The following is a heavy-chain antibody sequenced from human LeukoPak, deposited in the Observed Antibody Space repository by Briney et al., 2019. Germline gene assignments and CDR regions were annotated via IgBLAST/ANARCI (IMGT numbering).Heavy chain of an antibody. Sequence: GASVKVSCKASGYTFTSYDINWVRQATGQGLEWMGWMNPNSGNTGYAQKFQGRVTMTTDTSTSTAYMELRSLRSDDTAVYYCARDYPGHAFDIWGQGTMVTVSS. CDR1: GYTFTSYD. D-gene: IGHD3-10*01. J-gene: IGHJ3*02. CDR2: MNPNSGNT. V-gene: IGHV1-8*01. CDR3: ARDYPGHAFDI.